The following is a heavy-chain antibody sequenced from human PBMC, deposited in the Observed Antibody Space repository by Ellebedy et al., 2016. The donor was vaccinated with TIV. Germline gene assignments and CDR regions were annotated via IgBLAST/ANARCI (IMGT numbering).Heavy chain of an antibody. D-gene: IGHD3-10*01. V-gene: IGHV4-59*08. CDR2: IYYRGNT. CDR3: ARHLGWFGFDY. Sequence: MPSETLSLTCTASGGSISSYYWSWIRQSPGKGLEWIGYIYYRGNTNYNPSLKSRVTISVDTSKNQFSLKLASVTAADTAVYYCARHLGWFGFDYWGQGTLVTVSS. CDR1: GGSISSYY. J-gene: IGHJ4*02.